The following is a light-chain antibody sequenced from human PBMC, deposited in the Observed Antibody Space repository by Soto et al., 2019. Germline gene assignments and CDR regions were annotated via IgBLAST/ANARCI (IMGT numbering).Light chain of an antibody. V-gene: IGKV1-12*01. CDR3: QQANSLPRT. CDR2: AAS. CDR1: QGISSW. J-gene: IGKJ3*01. Sequence: DAQMTQSPSSVSASVGDRGTITCRATQGISSWLAWYQQEPGKAPKLLIYAASRLQSGVPSRFSGSGSGTDFTLTISNLQPEDFATYYCQQANSLPRTFGPGTKVDMK.